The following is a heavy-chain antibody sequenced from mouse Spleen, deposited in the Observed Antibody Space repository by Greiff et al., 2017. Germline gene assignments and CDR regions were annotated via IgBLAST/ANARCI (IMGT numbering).Heavy chain of an antibody. V-gene: IGHV1-63*02. J-gene: IGHJ1*01. CDR2: IYPGGGYT. CDR3: ANGYDRYFDV. D-gene: IGHD2-2*01. CDR1: GYTFTNYW. Sequence: VQLQQSGAELVRPGTSVKISCKASGYTFTNYWLGWVKQRPGHGLEWIGDIYPGGGYTNYNEKFKGKATLTADTSSSTAYMQLSSLTSEDSAVYFCANGYDRYFDVWGAGTTVTVSS.